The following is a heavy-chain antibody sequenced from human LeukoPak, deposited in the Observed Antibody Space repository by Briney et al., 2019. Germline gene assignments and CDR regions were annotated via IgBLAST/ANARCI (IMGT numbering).Heavy chain of an antibody. V-gene: IGHV3-48*01. Sequence: GGSLRLSCAASGFTFSSYSMTWVRQAPGKGLEWVSYISISSSAIYYADSVKGRFTISRDNARNSLYLQMNSLRAEDTAVYYCARKAWYYDILTGYYPDYYGMDVWGQGTTVTVSS. J-gene: IGHJ6*02. D-gene: IGHD3-9*01. CDR3: ARKAWYYDILTGYYPDYYGMDV. CDR1: GFTFSSYS. CDR2: ISISSSAI.